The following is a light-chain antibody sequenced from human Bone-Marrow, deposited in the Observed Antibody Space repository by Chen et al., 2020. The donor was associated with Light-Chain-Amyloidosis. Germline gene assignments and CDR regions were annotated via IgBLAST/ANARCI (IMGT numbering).Light chain of an antibody. J-gene: IGLJ3*02. V-gene: IGLV2-8*01. CDR2: EVI. CDR1: TSDVGRYDY. CDR3: CSYAGDSWV. Sequence: QSALTQPPSASGSPGQSVTISCTGTTSDVGRYDYVDWYQQHPGKAPKFLIYEVIKRSSGVPDRFYGSKSGNPASLTVSGLQAEDEADYYCCSYAGDSWVFGGGTKLTVL.